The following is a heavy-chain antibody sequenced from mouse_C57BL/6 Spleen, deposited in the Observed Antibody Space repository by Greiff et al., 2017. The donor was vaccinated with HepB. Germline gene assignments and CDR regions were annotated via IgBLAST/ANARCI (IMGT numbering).Heavy chain of an antibody. CDR1: GYTFTSYW. D-gene: IGHD2-2*01. J-gene: IGHJ2*01. CDR3: ARGGYPYYFDY. CDR2: IDPSDSYT. Sequence: QVQLQQPGAELVMPGASVKLSCKASGYTFTSYWMHWVKQRPGQGLEWIGEIDPSDSYTNYNQKFKGKSTLTVDKSSSPAYMQLSSLTSEDSAVYYCARGGYPYYFDYWGQGTTLTVSS. V-gene: IGHV1-69*01.